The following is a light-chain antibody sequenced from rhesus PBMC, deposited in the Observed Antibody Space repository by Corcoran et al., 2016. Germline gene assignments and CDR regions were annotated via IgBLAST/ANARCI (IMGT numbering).Light chain of an antibody. V-gene: IGLV2-32*02. Sequence: QAALTQPRSVSGSPGQSATISCTGTSSDIGGYNYVSWYQHHPGTAPKLLLFEVSKRPSGVSDRFSGSKSGNTASLTISGLQAEDEADYYCTSYAVGNTFIFATGTRLTVL. CDR3: TSYAVGNTFI. CDR2: EVS. J-gene: IGLJ1*01. CDR1: SSDIGGYNY.